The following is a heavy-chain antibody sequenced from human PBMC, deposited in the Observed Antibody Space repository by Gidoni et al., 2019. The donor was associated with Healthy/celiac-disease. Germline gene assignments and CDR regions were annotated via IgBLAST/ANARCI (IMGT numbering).Heavy chain of an antibody. J-gene: IGHJ6*02. Sequence: QVQLVESGGGVVQPGRSLRLSCAASGFTFSSYGMHWVRQAPGKGLEWVAVIWYDGSNKYYADSVKGRFTISRDNSKNTLYLQMNSLRAEDTAVYYCARDGAARGDYYYYGMDVWGQGTTVTVSS. D-gene: IGHD6-6*01. CDR1: GFTFSSYG. CDR2: IWYDGSNK. V-gene: IGHV3-33*01. CDR3: ARDGAARGDYYYYGMDV.